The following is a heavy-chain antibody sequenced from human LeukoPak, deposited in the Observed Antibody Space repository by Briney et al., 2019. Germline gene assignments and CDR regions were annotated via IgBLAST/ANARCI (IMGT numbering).Heavy chain of an antibody. CDR3: ATEGFIYGYHGVDI. J-gene: IGHJ3*02. V-gene: IGHV3-20*04. CDR2: INWNGGST. Sequence: GGSLRLSCAASGFTFDDYGMSWVRQAPGKGLEWVSGINWNGGSTGYADSVKGRFTISRDNAKNSLYLQMNSLKTDDTAVYYCATEGFIYGYHGVDIWGQGTIVTVSS. CDR1: GFTFDDYG. D-gene: IGHD5-18*01.